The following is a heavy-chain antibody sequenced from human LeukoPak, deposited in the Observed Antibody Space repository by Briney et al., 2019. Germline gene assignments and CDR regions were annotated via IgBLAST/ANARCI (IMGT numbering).Heavy chain of an antibody. Sequence: ASVKVSCKASGYIFTNYGMNWVRQAPGQGLEWVGWINTNTGAPMYAQDFTGRFVFSFDASVSTAYLQISSLKAEDTAVYYCAVRGSGSSYLRVDYWGQGTPVIVSS. CDR1: GYIFTNYG. D-gene: IGHD3-10*01. CDR2: INTNTGAP. J-gene: IGHJ4*02. V-gene: IGHV7-4-1*02. CDR3: AVRGSGSSYLRVDY.